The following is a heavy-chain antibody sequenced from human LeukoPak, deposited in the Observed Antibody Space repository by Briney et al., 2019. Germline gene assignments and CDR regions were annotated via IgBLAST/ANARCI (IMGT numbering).Heavy chain of an antibody. CDR1: GYTFTGYY. Sequence: ASVKVSCNASGYTFTGYYMHWVRQAPGQGLEWMGWINPNSGGTNYAQKFQGRVTMTRDTSISTAYMELSRLRSDDTAVYYCARTGLRFLTYYYMDVWGKGTTVTVSS. V-gene: IGHV1-2*02. CDR2: INPNSGGT. J-gene: IGHJ6*03. CDR3: ARTGLRFLTYYYMDV. D-gene: IGHD3-3*01.